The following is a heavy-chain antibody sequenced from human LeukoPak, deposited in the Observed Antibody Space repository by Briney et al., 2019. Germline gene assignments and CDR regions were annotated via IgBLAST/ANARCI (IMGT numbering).Heavy chain of an antibody. V-gene: IGHV4-59*08. Sequence: KPSETLSLTYTVAGGSISSYYWSWIRQPPGKGLEWIGYIYYSGSTNYNPSLKGRVTTSVDTPKNQFSLKLSSVTAADTAVYYCARHSPYSSGWHVGWFDPWGQGTLVTVSS. CDR2: IYYSGST. D-gene: IGHD6-19*01. J-gene: IGHJ5*02. CDR3: ARHSPYSSGWHVGWFDP. CDR1: GGSISSYY.